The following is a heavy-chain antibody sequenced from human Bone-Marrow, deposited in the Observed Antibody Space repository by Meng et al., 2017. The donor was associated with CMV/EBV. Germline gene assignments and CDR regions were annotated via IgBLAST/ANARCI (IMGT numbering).Heavy chain of an antibody. CDR2: SNVGNGNT. V-gene: IGHV1-3*02. D-gene: IGHD3-3*01. J-gene: IGHJ4*02. CDR3: ARVPYDFWSGYYGLD. Sequence: ASVKVSCKASGYTFTTYAMHWVRQAPGQRLEWVGWSNVGNGNTKYSQEFKGRVTFTSDTSASTAYMELSSLRSDDMAVYYCARVPYDFWSGYYGLDWGQGTLVTVSS. CDR1: GYTFTTYA.